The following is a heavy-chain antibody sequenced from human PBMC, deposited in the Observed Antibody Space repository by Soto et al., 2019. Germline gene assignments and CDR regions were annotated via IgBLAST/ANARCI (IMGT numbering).Heavy chain of an antibody. V-gene: IGHV3-30-3*01. D-gene: IGHD2-2*01. CDR3: ARVREVGIVPTDWYGP. Sequence: GGSLRLSCAVSGFTFSSFAMHWVRQAPGKGLEWVAVISYDGSNKYYADSAKGRFTISRDNSKNTLYLQMNSLRADDTAVYYCARVREVGIVPTDWYGPWGQGTLVTVSS. CDR2: ISYDGSNK. CDR1: GFTFSSFA. J-gene: IGHJ5*02.